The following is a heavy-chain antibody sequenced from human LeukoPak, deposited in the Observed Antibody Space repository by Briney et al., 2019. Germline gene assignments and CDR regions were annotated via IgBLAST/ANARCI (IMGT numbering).Heavy chain of an antibody. J-gene: IGHJ4*02. CDR2: IQSDGSNQ. D-gene: IGHD5-24*01. V-gene: IGHV3-30*02. CDR1: GFTFSSYG. CDR3: AKRDGYNSGPFDY. Sequence: QAGGSLRLSCAASGFTFSSYGMYWVRQAPGKGLEWVAFIQSDGSNQYYADSVKGRLSISRDNSKNTLYLQMNSLRTEDTAVYYCAKRDGYNSGPFDYWGQGTLVTVSS.